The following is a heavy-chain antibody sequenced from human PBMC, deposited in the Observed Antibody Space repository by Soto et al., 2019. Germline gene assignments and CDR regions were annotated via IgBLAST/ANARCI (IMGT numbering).Heavy chain of an antibody. V-gene: IGHV3-30*18. Sequence: RQAPEKKMEWVAVISYDGSNKYYADSVKGRFTISRDNSKNTLYLQMNSLRAEDTAVYYCAKGPSPLDIAVVVATNGVEEDWSDPLGEGT. CDR2: ISYDGSNK. CDR3: AKGPSPLDIAVVVATNGVEEDWSDP. J-gene: IGHJ5*02. D-gene: IGHD2-15*01.